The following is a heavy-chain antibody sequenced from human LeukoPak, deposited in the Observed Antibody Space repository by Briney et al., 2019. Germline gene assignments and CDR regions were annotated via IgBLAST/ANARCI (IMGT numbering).Heavy chain of an antibody. J-gene: IGHJ4*02. CDR3: ARGSTLIRGFDY. D-gene: IGHD3-10*01. CDR1: GGSIRSYY. V-gene: IGHV4-59*08. CDR2: ISDSGST. Sequence: SETLSLTCTVSGGSIRSYYWSWIRQPPGKGLEWIGDISDSGSTNYNPSLKSRVTISVDTSKNQFSLRLSSVTAADTAVYYCARGSTLIRGFDYWGQGTLVTVSS.